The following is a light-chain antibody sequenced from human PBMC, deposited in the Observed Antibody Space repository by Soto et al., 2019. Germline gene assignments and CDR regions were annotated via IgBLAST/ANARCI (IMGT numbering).Light chain of an antibody. V-gene: IGKV1-5*03. J-gene: IGKJ4*01. CDR1: QSISSW. CDR2: KAS. CDR3: QQYHSYPLT. Sequence: DIQMTQSPSTLSASVGDRVTITCRASQSISSWLAWYQQKPGKAPKLLIYKASSVESGVPSRIIGSGSGTEFTLIISSLQPDDFATYCCQQYHSYPLTFGGGTKVELK.